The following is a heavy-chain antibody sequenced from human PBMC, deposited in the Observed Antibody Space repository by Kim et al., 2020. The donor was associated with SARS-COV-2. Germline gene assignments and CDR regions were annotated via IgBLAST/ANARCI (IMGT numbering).Heavy chain of an antibody. CDR1: GFTFNIYS. Sequence: GGSLRLSCAASGFTFNIYSMNWFRQAPGKALEWLSYISGSGTMYYADSVRGRFTISRDNAKNSLYLQMNSLRDEDTAVYYCTRGRVGSAQVDYWGQGTLVTVSS. V-gene: IGHV3-48*02. J-gene: IGHJ4*02. CDR3: TRGRVGSAQVDY. CDR2: ISGSGTM. D-gene: IGHD2-15*01.